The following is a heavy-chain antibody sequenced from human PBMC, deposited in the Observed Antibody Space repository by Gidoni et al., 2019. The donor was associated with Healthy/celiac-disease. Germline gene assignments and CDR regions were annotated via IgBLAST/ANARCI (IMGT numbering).Heavy chain of an antibody. D-gene: IGHD3-22*01. CDR1: GFSFDAFA. V-gene: IGHV3-43D*03. CDR3: AKDSDTSAYFMAALDY. Sequence: EVQLVESGGVVVQPGGSLRLSCAASGFSFDAFAMHGVRQAPGKGLEWVSLISWDGNITYYADSVKGRFTISRDNSKNSLYLQMNSLRAEDTALYYCAKDSDTSAYFMAALDYWGQGTLVTVSS. CDR2: ISWDGNIT. J-gene: IGHJ4*02.